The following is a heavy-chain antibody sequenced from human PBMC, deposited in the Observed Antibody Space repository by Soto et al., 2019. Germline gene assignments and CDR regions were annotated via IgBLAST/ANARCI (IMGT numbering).Heavy chain of an antibody. CDR1: GFSFSDYW. CDR3: ARINGSSFFDF. V-gene: IGHV3-7*01. D-gene: IGHD1-26*01. Sequence: SLRLSCAAAGFSFSDYWMSWVRQAPGKGLEWVANIKEDGSEKYYVDSVKGRFTISRDNAKMSLYLQMHSLRAEDTAVYYCARINGSSFFDFWGQGTLVTVSS. J-gene: IGHJ4*02. CDR2: IKEDGSEK.